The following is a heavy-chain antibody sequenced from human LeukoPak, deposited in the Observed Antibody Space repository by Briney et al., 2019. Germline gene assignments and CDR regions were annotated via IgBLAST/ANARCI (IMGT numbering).Heavy chain of an antibody. CDR1: GVSISSYY. V-gene: IGHV4-59*01. CDR2: IYYSGST. J-gene: IGHJ3*02. Sequence: PSETLSLTCTVSGVSISSYYWSWIRQPPGKGLEWIGYIYYSGSTNYNPSLKSRVTISVDTPKNQFSLKLSSVTAADTAVYYCARFSGSYYVEFAFDIWGQGTMVTVSS. CDR3: ARFSGSYYVEFAFDI. D-gene: IGHD1-26*01.